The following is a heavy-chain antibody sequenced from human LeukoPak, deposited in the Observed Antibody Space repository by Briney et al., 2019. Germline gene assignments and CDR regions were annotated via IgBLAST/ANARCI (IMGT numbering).Heavy chain of an antibody. J-gene: IGHJ3*02. CDR3: ARDRVIVGPSDGFDI. Sequence: GASVKVSCKASGYTFTGYYVNWVRQAPGQGREWMGWISPNSGGTNYAQKFQGRVTMSRDTSISTAYMELSRLRSDDAALYYCARDRVIVGPSDGFDIWGQGTMVTVSS. CDR2: ISPNSGGT. V-gene: IGHV1-2*02. D-gene: IGHD3-22*01. CDR1: GYTFTGYY.